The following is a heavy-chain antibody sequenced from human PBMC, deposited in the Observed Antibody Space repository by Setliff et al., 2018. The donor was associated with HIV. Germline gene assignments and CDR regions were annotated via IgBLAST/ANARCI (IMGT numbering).Heavy chain of an antibody. CDR1: GFTFSSYA. Sequence: SLKISCAASGFTFSSYAMHWVRQAPGKGLEWVSGISWNSGSIGYADSVKGRFTISRDNAKNSLYLQMNSLRAEDTAVYYCARAETKDVVVAVAAYYYFYALDVWGHGTTVTVSS. CDR2: ISWNSGSI. J-gene: IGHJ6*02. D-gene: IGHD2-15*01. CDR3: ARAETKDVVVAVAAYYYFYALDV. V-gene: IGHV3-9*01.